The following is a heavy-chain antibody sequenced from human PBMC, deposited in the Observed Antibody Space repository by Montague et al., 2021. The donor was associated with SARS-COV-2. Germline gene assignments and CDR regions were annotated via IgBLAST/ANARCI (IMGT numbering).Heavy chain of an antibody. CDR2: IYYSGST. Sequence: SETLSLTCTVPGASNTSGGYYWTRLSQSPGTGLEWIVCIYYSGSTYYNPSLKSRVTISVDTSKNQFSLKLSSVTAADTAVYYCVEIVGAADYWGQGTLVTVSS. CDR1: GASNTSGGYY. V-gene: IGHV4-39*01. J-gene: IGHJ4*02. D-gene: IGHD1-26*01. CDR3: VEIVGAADY.